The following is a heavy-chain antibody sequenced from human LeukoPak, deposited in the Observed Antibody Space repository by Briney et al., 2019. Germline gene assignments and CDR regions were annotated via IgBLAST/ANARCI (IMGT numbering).Heavy chain of an antibody. D-gene: IGHD2-15*01. V-gene: IGHV1-8*01. Sequence: ASVTVSFKASGYTFTSYDINWVRQAPGQGGEWMGWMNPNSGNTGYAQKFQGRVTMTRNTSISTAYMELSSLRSEDTAVYYCARFGWSETDYWGQGPLVTVSS. CDR1: GYTFTSYD. CDR2: MNPNSGNT. J-gene: IGHJ4*02. CDR3: ARFGWSETDY.